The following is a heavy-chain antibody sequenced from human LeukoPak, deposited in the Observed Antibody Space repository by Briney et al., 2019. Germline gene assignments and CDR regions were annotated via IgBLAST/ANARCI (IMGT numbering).Heavy chain of an antibody. V-gene: IGHV2-5*02. Sequence: KESGSTLVKPTQTLTLIYTFSGLSFSTSVVGVSSIHQPPGKALEWLAVIYWDEDERYRPLLKSRLTINKDTSKNQVVLTMTNMDPVDTATFFFKQKTAYEILTGSRGTFDYWGRGILVTVSS. J-gene: IGHJ4*02. CDR2: IYWDEDE. D-gene: IGHD3-9*01. CDR3: KQKTAYEILTGSRGTFDY. CDR1: GLSFSTSVVG.